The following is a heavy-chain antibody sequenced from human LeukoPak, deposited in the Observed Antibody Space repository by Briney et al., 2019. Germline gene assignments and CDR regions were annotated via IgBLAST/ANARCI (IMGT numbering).Heavy chain of an antibody. D-gene: IGHD6-13*01. J-gene: IGHJ4*02. V-gene: IGHV3-30*04. CDR1: GFTFSSYA. CDR3: ARDRAYSSPFDY. Sequence: GGSLRLSCAASGFTFSSYAMHWVRQAPGKGLEWVAVISYDGSNKYYADSVKGRFTISRDNSKNTLYLQMNSLRAEDTAVYYCARDRAYSSPFDYWGQGTLVTVSS. CDR2: ISYDGSNK.